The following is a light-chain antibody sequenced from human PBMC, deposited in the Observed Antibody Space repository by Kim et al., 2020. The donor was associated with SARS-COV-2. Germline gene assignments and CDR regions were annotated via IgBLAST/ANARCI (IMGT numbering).Light chain of an antibody. CDR3: RKYSSSNRT. CDR2: GAS. V-gene: IGKV3-20*01. Sequence: EIVLTQSPGTLSLSPGERATLSCMASQSVASSYLAWYQQKPGQAPRLLIYGASSRATGIPDRFSGSGSGTDFTLTISRLEPEDFAVYYCRKYSSSNRTFGQGTKVDIK. J-gene: IGKJ1*01. CDR1: QSVASSY.